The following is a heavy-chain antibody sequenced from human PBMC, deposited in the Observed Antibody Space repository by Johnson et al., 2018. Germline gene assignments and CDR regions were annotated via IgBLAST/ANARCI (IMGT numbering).Heavy chain of an antibody. Sequence: QVQLQESGPGLVKPSETLSLTCTVSGGSISRYSWTWIRQPPGKGLEYIGSIDHSGVTDFNPSLTIRVSMSVDSSKIHFSLNLNSVTAADTAVYYCVRGRLGELEYWGQGTLVIVSS. D-gene: IGHD3-16*01. J-gene: IGHJ4*02. CDR2: IDHSGVT. CDR1: GGSISRYS. V-gene: IGHV4-4*07. CDR3: VRGRLGELEY.